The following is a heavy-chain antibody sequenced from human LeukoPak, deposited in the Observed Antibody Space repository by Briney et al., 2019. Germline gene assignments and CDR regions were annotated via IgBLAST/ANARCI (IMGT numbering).Heavy chain of an antibody. CDR2: INPSGGST. CDR1: GGTFISYA. D-gene: IGHD5-24*01. J-gene: IGHJ5*02. CDR3: ARDRGEMATIGLGWFDP. Sequence: ASVKVSCKASGGTFISYAISWVRQAPGQGLEWMGIINPSGGSTSYAQKFQGRVTMTRDTSTSTVYMELSSLRSEDTAVYYCARDRGEMATIGLGWFDPWGQGTLVTVSS. V-gene: IGHV1-46*01.